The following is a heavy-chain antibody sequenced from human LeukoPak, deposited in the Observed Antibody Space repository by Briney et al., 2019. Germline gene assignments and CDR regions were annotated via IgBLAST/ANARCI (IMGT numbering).Heavy chain of an antibody. D-gene: IGHD6-19*01. CDR1: GFTFSNYG. CDR3: AKDDRYSSGSSAY. Sequence: GGSLRLSCAASGFTFSNYGMHWVRQAPGKGLEWVAFIRYDGSNKYYADSVKGRFTISRDNSENTLYLQMNSLRAEDTAVYYCAKDDRYSSGSSAYWGQGTLVTVSS. V-gene: IGHV3-30*02. J-gene: IGHJ4*02. CDR2: IRYDGSNK.